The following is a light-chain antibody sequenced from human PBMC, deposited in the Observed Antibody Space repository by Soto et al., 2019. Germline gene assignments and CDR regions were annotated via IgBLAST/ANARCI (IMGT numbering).Light chain of an antibody. J-gene: IGKJ2*01. V-gene: IGKV3-20*01. CDR3: QRYGSSPPFT. CDR1: QRVSSSY. CDR2: GAS. Sequence: EIVLTQSPGTLSLSPGERATLSCRASQRVSSSYLAWYQQKPGQAPRLLIYGASTRATGIPDRFSGSGSGTDFTLDISILEPEDFAVYFCQRYGSSPPFTFGQGTKVEI.